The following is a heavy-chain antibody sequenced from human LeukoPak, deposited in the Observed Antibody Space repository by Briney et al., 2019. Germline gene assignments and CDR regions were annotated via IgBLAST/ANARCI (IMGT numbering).Heavy chain of an antibody. V-gene: IGHV1-69*05. J-gene: IGHJ5*02. Sequence: SVKVSCMASGGTFSSYAISWVRQAPGQGLEWMGRIIPIFGTANYAQKFQGRVTITTDESTSTAYMELSSLRSEDTAVYYCARDTLIVVVPAATANHWFDPWGQGTLVTVSS. D-gene: IGHD2-2*01. CDR2: IIPIFGTA. CDR3: ARDTLIVVVPAATANHWFDP. CDR1: GGTFSSYA.